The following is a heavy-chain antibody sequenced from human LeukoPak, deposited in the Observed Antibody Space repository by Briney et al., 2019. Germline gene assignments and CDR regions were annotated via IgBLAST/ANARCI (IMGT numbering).Heavy chain of an antibody. Sequence: GGSLRLSCAASGFSFNNYSMNWVRQAPGKGLEWVSSMSNSGSFTYYTDSVKGRFTISRDNAKNTLYLQMNSLRAEDTAVYYCAKENGVGSSSSGWFDPWGQGTLVTVSS. CDR3: AKENGVGSSSSGWFDP. V-gene: IGHV3-21*01. J-gene: IGHJ5*02. D-gene: IGHD6-6*01. CDR2: MSNSGSFT. CDR1: GFSFNNYS.